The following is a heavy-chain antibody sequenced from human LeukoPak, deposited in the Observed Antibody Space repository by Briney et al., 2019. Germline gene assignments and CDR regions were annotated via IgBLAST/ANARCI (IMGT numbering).Heavy chain of an antibody. CDR1: GNSISSGDYY. Sequence: SETLSLTCTVSGNSISSGDYYWSWIRQPAGKGLEWIGRIYTSGSTNYNPSLKSRVTISVDTSKNQFSLKLSSVTAADTAVYYCARNLIPEQLVLNFWGQGILVTVSS. D-gene: IGHD6-13*01. CDR3: ARNLIPEQLVLNF. J-gene: IGHJ4*02. CDR2: IYTSGST. V-gene: IGHV4-61*02.